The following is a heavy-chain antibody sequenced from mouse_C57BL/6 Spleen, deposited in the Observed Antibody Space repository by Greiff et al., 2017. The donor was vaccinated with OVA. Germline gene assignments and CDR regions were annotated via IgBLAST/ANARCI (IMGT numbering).Heavy chain of an antibody. CDR2: IYPGCGST. CDR3: ARCYYGSSLNDAMDY. CDR1: GYTFTSYW. Sequence: QVQLQQPGAELVKPGASVKMSCKASGYTFTSYWITWVKQRPGQGLEWIGDIYPGCGSTNYNEKFKSKATLTVDTSSSTAYMQLSSLTSEDSAVYYCARCYYGSSLNDAMDYWGQGTSVTVSS. V-gene: IGHV1-55*01. J-gene: IGHJ4*01. D-gene: IGHD1-1*01.